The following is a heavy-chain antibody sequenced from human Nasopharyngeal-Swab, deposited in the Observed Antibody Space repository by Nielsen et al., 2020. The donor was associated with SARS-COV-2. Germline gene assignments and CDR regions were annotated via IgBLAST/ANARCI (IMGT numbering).Heavy chain of an antibody. CDR3: ARDGFWGRGYSYGWDY. Sequence: TLSLTCTVSGGSISSGDYYGSGIRQPPGKGLEWIGYIYYSGSTYYNPSLKSRVTISVDTSKNQFSLKLSSVTAADTAVYYCARDGFWGRGYSYGWDYWGQGTLVTVSS. CDR1: GGSISSGDYY. CDR2: IYYSGST. D-gene: IGHD5-18*01. V-gene: IGHV4-30-4*08. J-gene: IGHJ4*02.